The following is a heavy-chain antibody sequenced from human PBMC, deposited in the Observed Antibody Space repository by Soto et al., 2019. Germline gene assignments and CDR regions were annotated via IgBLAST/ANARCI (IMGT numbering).Heavy chain of an antibody. CDR3: AKRAGLLCFGELQYYFGF. CDR2: ISGSGGST. Sequence: EVQLLESGGGLVQPGGSLRLSCAASGFTFSSYAMSWVRQAPGKGLEWVSAISGSGGSTYYADSVKGRFTISRDNSKNTLYLQMNSLRAEDTAVYYCAKRAGLLCFGELQYYFGFWGQGTLVTVSS. D-gene: IGHD3-10*01. CDR1: GFTFSSYA. V-gene: IGHV3-23*01. J-gene: IGHJ4*02.